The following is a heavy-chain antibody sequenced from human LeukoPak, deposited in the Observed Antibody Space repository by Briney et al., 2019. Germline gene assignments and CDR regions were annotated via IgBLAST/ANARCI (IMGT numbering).Heavy chain of an antibody. Sequence: SSETLSLTCTVSGGSISSYYWSWIRQPPGKGLEWIGYIYDSGSTSYNPSLESRVTISIDTSKNQFSLKLTSVTAADTAVYYCVRVLYRGSSSRGWIDFWGQGIPVTVSS. CDR1: GGSISSYY. V-gene: IGHV4-59*01. CDR2: IYDSGST. D-gene: IGHD6-19*01. J-gene: IGHJ4*02. CDR3: VRVLYRGSSSRGWIDF.